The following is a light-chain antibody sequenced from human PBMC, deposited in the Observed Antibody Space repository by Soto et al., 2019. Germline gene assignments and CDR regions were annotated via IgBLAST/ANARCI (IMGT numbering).Light chain of an antibody. CDR1: SSNIGAGYD. J-gene: IGLJ2*01. Sequence: QSVLTQPPSVSGVPGQRVTISCTGSSSNIGAGYDVHWYQQLPGTAPKLLIYGNSNRPSGVPDRFSGSKSGTSASLAITGLQAEDEADYYCLSYDSSLSGYVVFGGGTKVTVL. CDR2: GNS. V-gene: IGLV1-40*01. CDR3: LSYDSSLSGYVV.